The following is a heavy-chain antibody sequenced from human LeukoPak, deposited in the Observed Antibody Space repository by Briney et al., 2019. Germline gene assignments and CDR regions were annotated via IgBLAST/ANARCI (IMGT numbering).Heavy chain of an antibody. J-gene: IGHJ6*02. V-gene: IGHV4-59*01. CDR1: GGSISSYY. Sequence: SETLSLTCTVSGGSISSYYWSWIRQPPGKGLEWIGYIYYSGSTNYNPSLKSRVTISVDTSKNQFSLKLSSVTAADTAVYYCARVVATPMGPFYYYYGMDVWGQGTTVTVPS. CDR2: IYYSGST. D-gene: IGHD5-12*01. CDR3: ARVVATPMGPFYYYYGMDV.